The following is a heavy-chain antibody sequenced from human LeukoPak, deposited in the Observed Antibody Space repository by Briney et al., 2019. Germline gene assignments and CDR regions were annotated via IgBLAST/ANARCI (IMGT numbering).Heavy chain of an antibody. CDR1: RYTFTSYG. D-gene: IGHD3-16*01. CDR2: MNPNSGNT. CDR3: ARGQVEMITSGEVDY. V-gene: IGHV1-8*02. Sequence: ASVKVSCKASRYTFTSYGISWVRQATGQGLEWMGWMNPNSGNTGYAQKFQGRVTMTRNTSISTAYMELSSLRSEDTAVYYCARGQVEMITSGEVDYWGQGTLVTVSS. J-gene: IGHJ4*02.